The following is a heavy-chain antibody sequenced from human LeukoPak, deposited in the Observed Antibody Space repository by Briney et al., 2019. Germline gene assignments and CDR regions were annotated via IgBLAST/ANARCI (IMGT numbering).Heavy chain of an antibody. J-gene: IGHJ4*02. CDR2: INPGGGST. CDR1: GYTFTSYY. Sequence: GASVNVSCKASGYTFTSYYMHWVRQAPGQGLEWMGIINPGGGSTSYAQKFQGRVTITRDTSTRTAYMALSSLRSEDTAVYYCASDREIAVAGTFDYWGQGTLVTVSS. CDR3: ASDREIAVAGTFDY. V-gene: IGHV1-46*01. D-gene: IGHD6-19*01.